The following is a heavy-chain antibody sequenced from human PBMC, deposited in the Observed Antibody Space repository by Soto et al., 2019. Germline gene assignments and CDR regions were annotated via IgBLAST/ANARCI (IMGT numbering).Heavy chain of an antibody. CDR3: ARGGDYYYGLDV. J-gene: IGHJ6*02. CDR1: GYTFTSYG. CDR2: ISAFNGQT. V-gene: IGHV1-18*01. D-gene: IGHD3-16*01. Sequence: QVQLAQSGDEVKKPGASVKVSCRASGYTFTSYGVSWVRQAPGQGLEWMGWISAFNGQTNYIQKVQGRVTLTTEASTSTAYIELRSLRSDYTAVYYCARGGDYYYGLDVWGQGTTVTVSS.